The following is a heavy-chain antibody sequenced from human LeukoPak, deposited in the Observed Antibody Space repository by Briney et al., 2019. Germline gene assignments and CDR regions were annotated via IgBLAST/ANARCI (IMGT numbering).Heavy chain of an antibody. CDR1: GGSISSSSYY. CDR3: ASSAVIIGFFDS. D-gene: IGHD3/OR15-3a*01. Sequence: SETLSLTCTVSGGSISSSSYYWGWIRQPPGKGLEWIGSIYYSGSTYYNPSLKTRGTISLDTSKNQFSLKLTAVTAADTARYYCASSAVIIGFFDSWGQGPLVTVSS. J-gene: IGHJ4*02. CDR2: IYYSGST. V-gene: IGHV4-39*07.